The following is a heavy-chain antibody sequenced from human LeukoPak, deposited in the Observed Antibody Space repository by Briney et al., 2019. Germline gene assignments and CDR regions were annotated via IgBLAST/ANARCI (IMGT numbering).Heavy chain of an antibody. CDR3: ARDGDYYGSGSYRDGFDI. CDR2: ISWNGGST. V-gene: IGHV3-20*04. J-gene: IGHJ3*02. D-gene: IGHD3-10*01. CDR1: GFPFDDYG. Sequence: PGGSLRLSCAASGFPFDDYGMSWVRQAPGKGLEWVSGISWNGGSTGYADSVKGRFTISRDNAMNSLYLQMNSLRAEDTAVYYCARDGDYYGSGSYRDGFDIWGQGTMVTVSS.